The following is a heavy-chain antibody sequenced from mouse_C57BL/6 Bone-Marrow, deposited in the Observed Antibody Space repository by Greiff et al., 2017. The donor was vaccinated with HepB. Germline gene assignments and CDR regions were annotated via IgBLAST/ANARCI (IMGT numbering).Heavy chain of an antibody. V-gene: IGHV5-12*01. CDR2: ISNGGGST. J-gene: IGHJ4*01. CDR1: GFTFSDYY. CDR3: ARQGIYYDYDDAMDY. Sequence: EVQLVESGGGLVQPGGSLKLSCAASGFTFSDYYMYWVRQTPEKRLEWVAYISNGGGSTYYPDTVKGRFNISRDNAKNTLYLQMSRLKSEDTAMYYCARQGIYYDYDDAMDYWGQGTSVTVSS. D-gene: IGHD2-4*01.